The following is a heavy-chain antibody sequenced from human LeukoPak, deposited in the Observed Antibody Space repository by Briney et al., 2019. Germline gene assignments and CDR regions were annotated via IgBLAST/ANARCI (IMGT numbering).Heavy chain of an antibody. CDR3: ARVDYGDYAGEDY. D-gene: IGHD4-17*01. CDR2: IKQDGSEK. J-gene: IGHJ4*02. Sequence: HPGGSLRLSCAASGFTFSSYWMSWVRQAPGKGLEWVANIKQDGSEKYYVDSVKGRFTISRDNAKNSLYLQMNSLRAEDTAVYYCARVDYGDYAGEDYWGQGTLVTVSS. V-gene: IGHV3-7*01. CDR1: GFTFSSYW.